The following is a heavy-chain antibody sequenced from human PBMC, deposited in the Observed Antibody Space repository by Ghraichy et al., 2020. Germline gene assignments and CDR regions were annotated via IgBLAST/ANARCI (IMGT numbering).Heavy chain of an antibody. CDR2: IKQDGSEK. V-gene: IGHV3-7*03. J-gene: IGHJ4*02. D-gene: IGHD3-22*01. CDR3: ARVGGYYSFDY. CDR1: GFTFSSYW. Sequence: GESLNISCAASGFTFSSYWMSWVRQAPGKGLEWVANIKQDGSEKYYVDSVKGRFTISRDNAKNSLYLQMNSLRAEETAVYYCARVGGYYSFDYWGQGTLVTVSS.